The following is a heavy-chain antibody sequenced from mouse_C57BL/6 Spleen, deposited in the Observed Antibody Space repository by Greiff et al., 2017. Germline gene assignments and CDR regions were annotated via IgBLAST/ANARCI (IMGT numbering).Heavy chain of an antibody. CDR1: GYAFSSYW. V-gene: IGHV1-80*01. J-gene: IGHJ2*01. CDR3: ARSNYPYFDY. Sequence: VKLVESGAELVKPGASVKISCKASGYAFSSYWMNWVKQRPGKGLEWIGQIYPGDGDTNYNGKFKGKATLTADKSSSTAYMQLSSLTSEDSAVYFCARSNYPYFDYWGQGTTLTVSS. D-gene: IGHD2-1*01. CDR2: IYPGDGDT.